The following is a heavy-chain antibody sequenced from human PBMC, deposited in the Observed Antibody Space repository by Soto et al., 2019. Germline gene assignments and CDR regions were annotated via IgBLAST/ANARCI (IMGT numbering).Heavy chain of an antibody. J-gene: IGHJ6*02. V-gene: IGHV1-18*01. D-gene: IGHD6-13*01. CDR2: NSGYNGNT. CDR1: GYTFNSYG. Sequence: GASVKVSCKASGYTFNSYGIYWVRQAPGQGLECMGWNSGYNGNTKYAQKFQGRVTMTTDTSTSTAYMELRSLRSDDTAVYYCARGGPPGIAAAGSAGAFYGIDVWGRGTTVTVSS. CDR3: ARGGPPGIAAAGSAGAFYGIDV.